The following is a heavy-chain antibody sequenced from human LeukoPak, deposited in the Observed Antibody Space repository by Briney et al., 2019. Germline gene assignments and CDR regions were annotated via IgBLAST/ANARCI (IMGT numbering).Heavy chain of an antibody. D-gene: IGHD1-26*01. V-gene: IGHV4-39*07. J-gene: IGHJ4*02. CDR2: IHYSGST. CDR3: ARFNSGSYQHYFDY. CDR1: GGSISSGTYL. Sequence: SETLSLTCTVSGGSISSGTYLWGWIRQPPGKGLEWIGNIHYSGSTYYNPSLKSRVTISVDTSKNQFSLKLSSVTAADTAVYYCARFNSGSYQHYFDYWGQGTLVTVSS.